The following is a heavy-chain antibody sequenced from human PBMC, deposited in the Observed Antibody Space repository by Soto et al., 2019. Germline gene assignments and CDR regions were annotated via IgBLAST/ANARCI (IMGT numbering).Heavy chain of an antibody. CDR3: ARDSATSGSYGYYFDY. Sequence: SETLSLTCTVSGGSVSSGSHYWSWIRQPPGKALEWIGNIYDSGSTNYNASLKSRVTISADTSKNQLSLRLSPLTAADTAVYYCARDSATSGSYGYYFDYWGQGTLVTVSS. D-gene: IGHD3-10*01. V-gene: IGHV4-61*01. CDR1: GGSVSSGSHY. CDR2: IYDSGST. J-gene: IGHJ4*02.